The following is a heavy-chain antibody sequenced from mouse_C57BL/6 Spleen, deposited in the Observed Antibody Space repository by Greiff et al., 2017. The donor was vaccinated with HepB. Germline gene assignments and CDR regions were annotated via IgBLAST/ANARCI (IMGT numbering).Heavy chain of an antibody. V-gene: IGHV1-53*01. CDR2: INPSNGGT. Sequence: QVQLQQPGTELVKPGASVKLSCKASGYTFTSYWMHWVKQRPGQGLEWIGNINPSNGGTNYNEKFKSKATLTVDKSSSTAYMQLSSLTSEDSAVYYCARPYYYGSSYDYAMDYWGQGTSVTGSS. D-gene: IGHD1-1*01. CDR1: GYTFTSYW. CDR3: ARPYYYGSSYDYAMDY. J-gene: IGHJ4*01.